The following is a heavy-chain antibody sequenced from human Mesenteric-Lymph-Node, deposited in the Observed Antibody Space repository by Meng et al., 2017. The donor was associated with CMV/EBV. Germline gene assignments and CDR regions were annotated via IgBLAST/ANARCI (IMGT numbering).Heavy chain of an antibody. J-gene: IGHJ4*02. D-gene: IGHD3-16*01. CDR1: GFIFANIG. CDR3: ARAGDYYDAGAFFFDD. Sequence: GGSLRLSCTTSGFIFANIGMAWVRQVPGKGLEWVAGVNWSGDKTGYGDSVKGRFTISRDNAKNSLHLQMDSLRVEDTAFYYCARAGDYYDAGAFFFDDWGQGTLVTVSS. V-gene: IGHV3-20*04. CDR2: VNWSGDKT.